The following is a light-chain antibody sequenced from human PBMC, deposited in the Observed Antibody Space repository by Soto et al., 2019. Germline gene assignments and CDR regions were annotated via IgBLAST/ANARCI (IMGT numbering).Light chain of an antibody. J-gene: IGKJ5*01. CDR2: YAS. Sequence: EIMMPQSPATLSVSLGERATLSCRASQSVRNNLAWYQQKPGQAPRLLIYYASTRATGIPARFSGSGSGTEFTLTISSLQSEDVALAYCQQYNNWPPITFGQGTRLEIK. CDR1: QSVRNN. V-gene: IGKV3-15*01. CDR3: QQYNNWPPIT.